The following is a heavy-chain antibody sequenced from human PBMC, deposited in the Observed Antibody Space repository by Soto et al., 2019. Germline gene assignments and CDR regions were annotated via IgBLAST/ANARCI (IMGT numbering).Heavy chain of an antibody. J-gene: IGHJ6*02. CDR1: GGSISSGGYY. CDR2: IYYSGST. D-gene: IGHD1-26*01. V-gene: IGHV4-31*03. CDR3: ARDVATTLTGGNYYYGMDV. Sequence: QVQLQESGPGLVKPSQTLSLTCTVSGGSISSGGYYWGWIRQHPGKGLEWIGYIYYSGSTYYNPSLKSRVTISVDTSKNQFSLKLISVTAADTAVYYCARDVATTLTGGNYYYGMDVWGQGTTVTVSS.